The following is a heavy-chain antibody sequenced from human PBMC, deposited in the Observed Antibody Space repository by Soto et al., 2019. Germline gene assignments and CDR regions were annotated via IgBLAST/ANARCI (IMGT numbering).Heavy chain of an antibody. D-gene: IGHD3-22*01. CDR2: IYTSGST. CDR1: GGSIISYY. V-gene: IGHV4-4*07. Sequence: SETLSLTCTVSGGSIISYYWSWIRQPAGKGLEWIGRIYTSGSTNYNPSLKSRVTMSVDTSKNQFSLKLSSVAAADTAVYYCAREGLYYDSSGYYSGFDYWGQGTLVTVSS. J-gene: IGHJ4*02. CDR3: AREGLYYDSSGYYSGFDY.